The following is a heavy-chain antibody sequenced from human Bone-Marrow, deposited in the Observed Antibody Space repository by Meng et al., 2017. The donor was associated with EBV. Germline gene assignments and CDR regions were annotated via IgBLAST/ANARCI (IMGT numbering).Heavy chain of an antibody. J-gene: IGHJ4*02. CDR2: INTKTGKP. Sequence: QGQLVKSGSDLQTPGASVKLSCKASGYTFTSYAMNWVRQAPGQGLEWMGWINTKTGKPTYAPGFTGRFVFSLDTSDSTTYLQISSLKTEDSAVYYCARDGGRRLDYWGQGTLVTVSS. D-gene: IGHD3-16*01. CDR1: GYTFTSYA. CDR3: ARDGGRRLDY. V-gene: IGHV7-4-1*02.